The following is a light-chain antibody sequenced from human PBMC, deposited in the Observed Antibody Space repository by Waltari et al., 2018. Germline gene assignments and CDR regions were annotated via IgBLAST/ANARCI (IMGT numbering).Light chain of an antibody. CDR3: ATWDESLRGRV. CDR2: GGN. V-gene: IGLV1-44*01. CDR1: SSNIGSNP. Sequence: QSVLTQPPSTSATPGQRVTISCSGSSSNIGSNPVSWFQQLPGTAPKLLSYGGNERPSGVSDRFAGSTSGTSASLAISGLQSEDEADYYWATWDESLRGRVFGGGTKLTVL. J-gene: IGLJ3*02.